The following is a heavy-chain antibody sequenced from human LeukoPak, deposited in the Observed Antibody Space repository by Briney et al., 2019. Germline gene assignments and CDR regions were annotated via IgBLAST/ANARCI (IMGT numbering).Heavy chain of an antibody. J-gene: IGHJ4*02. CDR3: AGSGIQLWAIDY. CDR2: INHSGST. D-gene: IGHD5-18*01. Sequence: SETLSLTCAVYGGSFSGYYWSWIRQPPGKGLDWIGEINHSGSTNYNPSLKSRVTISVDTSKNNFSLKLSSVTAAETAVYYCAGSGIQLWAIDYWGQGTLVTVS. V-gene: IGHV4-34*01. CDR1: GGSFSGYY.